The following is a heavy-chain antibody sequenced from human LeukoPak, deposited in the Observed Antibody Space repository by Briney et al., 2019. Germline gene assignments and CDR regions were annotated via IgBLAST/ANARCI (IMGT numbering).Heavy chain of an antibody. D-gene: IGHD3-22*01. J-gene: IGHJ4*02. CDR2: IYWNDDK. CDR3: AHHSLYDSSSYPFDY. CDR1: GFSLSTSGVG. V-gene: IGHV2-5*01. Sequence: SGPTLVKPTQTLTLTCTFSGFSLSTSGVGVGWIRQPPGKALEWLALIYWNDDKRYSPSLKTRLTITKDTSKNQVVLTMTNMDPVDTATYYCAHHSLYDSSSYPFDYWGQGTLVTVSS.